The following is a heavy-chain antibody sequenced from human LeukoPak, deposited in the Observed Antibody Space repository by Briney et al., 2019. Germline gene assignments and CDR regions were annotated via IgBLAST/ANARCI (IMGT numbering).Heavy chain of an antibody. J-gene: IGHJ4*02. V-gene: IGHV3-23*01. D-gene: IGHD3-22*01. CDR1: GITLSNYG. CDR3: AKRGVVIRVILVGFHKEAYYFDS. Sequence: GGPLRLSCAVSGITLSNYGMSWVRQAPGKGLEWVAGISDSGGRTNYADSVKGRFTISRDNPKNTLYLQMNSLRAEDTAVYLCAKRGVVIRVILVGFHKEAYYFDSWGQGALVTVSS. CDR2: ISDSGGRT.